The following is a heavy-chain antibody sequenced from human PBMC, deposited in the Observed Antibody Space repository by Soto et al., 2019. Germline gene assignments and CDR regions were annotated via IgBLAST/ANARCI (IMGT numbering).Heavy chain of an antibody. V-gene: IGHV3-66*01. CDR3: ARVQMYSSSWYGPYYFDY. CDR1: GFTVSSNY. J-gene: IGHJ4*02. CDR2: IYSGGST. Sequence: GGSLRLSCAASGFTVSSNYMSWVRQAPGKGLEWVSVIYSGGSTYYADSVKGRFTISRDNSKNTLYLQMNSLRAEDTAVYYCARVQMYSSSWYGPYYFDYWGQGTLVTVSS. D-gene: IGHD6-13*01.